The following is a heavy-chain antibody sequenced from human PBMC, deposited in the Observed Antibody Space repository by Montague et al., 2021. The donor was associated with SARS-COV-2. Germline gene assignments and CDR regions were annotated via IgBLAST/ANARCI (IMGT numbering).Heavy chain of an antibody. CDR1: GGSISSSSYY. CDR2: IYYSGST. CDR3: ARLFYSSGWSENDAFDL. Sequence: SETLSLTCTVSGGSISSSSYYWGWIRPPPGKGLEWIGSIYYSGSTYSNPSLQSRVTISVDTSKNQFSLKLSSVTAADTAVYYCARLFYSSGWSENDAFDLWGQGTMVTVSS. V-gene: IGHV4-39*01. J-gene: IGHJ3*01. D-gene: IGHD6-19*01.